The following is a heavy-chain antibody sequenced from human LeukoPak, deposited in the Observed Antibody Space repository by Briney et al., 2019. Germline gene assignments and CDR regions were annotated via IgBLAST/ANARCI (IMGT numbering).Heavy chain of an antibody. V-gene: IGHV4-39*07. D-gene: IGHD3-22*01. CDR3: ASTGYYYEFDY. Sequence: SETLSLTCTVSGGSISSSSYYWGWLRQPPGKGLEWIGSIYYSGSTYYNPSLKSRVTISVDTSKNQFSLKLSSVTAADTAVYYCASTGYYYEFDYWGQGTLVTVSS. J-gene: IGHJ4*02. CDR2: IYYSGST. CDR1: GGSISSSSYY.